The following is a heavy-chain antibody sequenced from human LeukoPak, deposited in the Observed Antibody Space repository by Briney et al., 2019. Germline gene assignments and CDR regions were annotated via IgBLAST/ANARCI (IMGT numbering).Heavy chain of an antibody. CDR3: ARDPSGYDGRHYYYGMDV. D-gene: IGHD5-12*01. V-gene: IGHV3-30-3*01. CDR2: ISYDGSNK. CDR1: GFTFSSYA. Sequence: PGGSLRLSCAASGFTFSSYAMHWVRQAPGKGLEWVAVISYDGSNKYYADSVKGRFTISRDNSKNTLYLQMNSLRAEDTAVYYCARDPSGYDGRHYYYGMDVWGQGTTVTVSS. J-gene: IGHJ6*02.